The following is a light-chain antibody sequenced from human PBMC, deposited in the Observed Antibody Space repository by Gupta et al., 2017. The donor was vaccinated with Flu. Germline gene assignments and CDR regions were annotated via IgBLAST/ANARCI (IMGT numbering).Light chain of an antibody. CDR3: QQYYKASLT. Sequence: SLGERATINVKSFQIRLYNSKTKKHSPSYNNIAVRLPKMLLCRLLMWLPGVPDRFSGRGSGTDFTLTISSLQAEDVAVYYCQQYYKASLTFGGGTKVEIK. CDR2: RLL. J-gene: IGKJ4*01. V-gene: IGKV4-1*01. CDR1: QIRLYNSKTKKH.